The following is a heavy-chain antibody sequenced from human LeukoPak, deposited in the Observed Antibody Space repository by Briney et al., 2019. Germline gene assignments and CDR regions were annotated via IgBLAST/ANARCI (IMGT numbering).Heavy chain of an antibody. J-gene: IGHJ4*02. V-gene: IGHV3-74*01. Sequence: PGGSLRLSCAASGFTFSSYWMDWVRQAPGKGLVWVSRINSDGSSTTYADSVKGRFTISRDNAKNTLYLQMNSLRAEDTAVYYCARWETTVTTLDCWGQGTLVTVSS. D-gene: IGHD4-17*01. CDR1: GFTFSSYW. CDR3: ARWETTVTTLDC. CDR2: INSDGSST.